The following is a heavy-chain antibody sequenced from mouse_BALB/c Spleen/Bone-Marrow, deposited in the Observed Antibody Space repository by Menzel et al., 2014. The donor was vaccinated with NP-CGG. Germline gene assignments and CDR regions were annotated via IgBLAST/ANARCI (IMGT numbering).Heavy chain of an antibody. J-gene: IGHJ1*01. CDR3: TSYGNYWYFDV. Sequence: VQLQQSGADLVKPSQSLSLTCTVTGYSITSGYSWHWIRQFPGNKLEWMGYIRHSGSTNYNPSLRSRISITRDTSKNQFFLHLNSVTTEDTATYYCTSYGNYWYFDVWGAGTTVTVSS. CDR2: IRHSGST. CDR1: GYSITSGYS. V-gene: IGHV3-1*02. D-gene: IGHD2-1*01.